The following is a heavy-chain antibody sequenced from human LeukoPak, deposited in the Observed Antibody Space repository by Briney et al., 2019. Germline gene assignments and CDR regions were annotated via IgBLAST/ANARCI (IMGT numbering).Heavy chain of an antibody. Sequence: SVKVSCKASGYTFTSYGISWVRQAPGQGLEWMGGIIPIFGTANYAQKFQGRVTITTDESTSTAYMELSSLRSEDTAVYYCARDIPERFFDAFDIWGQGTMVTVSS. V-gene: IGHV1-69*05. CDR1: GYTFTSYG. J-gene: IGHJ3*02. CDR3: ARDIPERFFDAFDI. CDR2: IIPIFGTA. D-gene: IGHD3-3*01.